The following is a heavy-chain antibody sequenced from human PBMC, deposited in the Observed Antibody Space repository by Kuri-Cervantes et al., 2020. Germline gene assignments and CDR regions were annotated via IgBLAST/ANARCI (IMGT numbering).Heavy chain of an antibody. CDR2: INPSGGST. D-gene: IGHD6-19*01. Sequence: ASVKVSCKTSGYRFTSYYIHWVRQAPGQGLQWMGIINPSGGSTSYAQKFQGRVTMTRDTSTSTVYMELSSLRSEDTAVYYCARGRRMAVAGTWFDYWGQGTLVTVSS. J-gene: IGHJ4*02. V-gene: IGHV1-46*01. CDR3: ARGRRMAVAGTWFDY. CDR1: GYRFTSYY.